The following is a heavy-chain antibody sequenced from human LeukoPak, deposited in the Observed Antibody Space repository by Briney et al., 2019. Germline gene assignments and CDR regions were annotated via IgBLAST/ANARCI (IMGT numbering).Heavy chain of an antibody. CDR1: GGPFSGYY. CDR3: ERLDIGGYSMSTNYNWFDP. D-gene: IGHD6-13*01. V-gene: IGHV4-34*01. Sequence: SEPLSLTCAVYGGPFSGYYWSWLPHPPGKALEWIGEINHSGSTNDNPSIKSRVTISVDTSKNQFSLNLTSVTAADTAVYYCERLDIGGYSMSTNYNWFDPWGQGTLVTVSS. CDR2: INHSGST. J-gene: IGHJ5*02.